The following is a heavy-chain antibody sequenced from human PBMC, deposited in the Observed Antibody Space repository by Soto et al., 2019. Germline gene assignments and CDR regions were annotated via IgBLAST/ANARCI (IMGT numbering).Heavy chain of an antibody. V-gene: IGHV1-3*01. J-gene: IGHJ6*03. CDR1: GYTFTSYA. Sequence: ASVKVSCKASGYTFTSYAMHWVRQAPGQRLEWMGWINAGNGNTKYSQKFQGRVTITRDTSASTAYMELSSLGSEDTAVYYCARGGVRGDGTAYYYYYMDVWGKGTTVTVSS. CDR2: INAGNGNT. D-gene: IGHD3-10*01. CDR3: ARGGVRGDGTAYYYYYMDV.